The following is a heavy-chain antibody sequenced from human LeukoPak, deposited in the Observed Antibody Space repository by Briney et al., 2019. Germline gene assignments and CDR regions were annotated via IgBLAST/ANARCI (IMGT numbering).Heavy chain of an antibody. CDR1: GFTLADYD. V-gene: IGHV3-9*01. J-gene: IGHJ4*02. Sequence: GGSLRLSCAASGFTLADYDIHWVRQAPGKGPEWVSTISSNSTTIAYADSVKGRFTVSRDNTKISLYLQMGSLRVEDTALYYCLTSSFDRWGQGTLVTVSS. CDR3: LTSSFDR. CDR2: ISSNSTTI.